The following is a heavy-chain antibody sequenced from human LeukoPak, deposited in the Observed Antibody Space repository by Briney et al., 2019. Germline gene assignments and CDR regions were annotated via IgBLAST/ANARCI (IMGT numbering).Heavy chain of an antibody. Sequence: ASEKVSCKATGYTFTTYDINWVRQATGQGLEWMGWMNPNSGNTGYAQKFQGRVTMTRNTSISTAYMELSSLRSEDTAVYYCARIYCSGGSCLTAMRGYDYWGQGTLVTVSS. D-gene: IGHD2-15*01. CDR2: MNPNSGNT. CDR3: ARIYCSGGSCLTAMRGYDY. CDR1: GYTFTTYD. J-gene: IGHJ4*02. V-gene: IGHV1-8*01.